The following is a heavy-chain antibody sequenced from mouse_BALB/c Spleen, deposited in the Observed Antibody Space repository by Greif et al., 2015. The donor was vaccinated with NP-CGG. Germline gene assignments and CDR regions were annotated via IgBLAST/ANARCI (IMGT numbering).Heavy chain of an antibody. CDR3: VRGAPYYGSSYVNWYFDA. CDR1: GFTFNTYA. D-gene: IGHD1-1*01. Sequence: EVMLVESGGGLVQPKGSLKLSCAASGFTFNTYAMNWVRQAPGKGLEWVARIRSKSNNYATCYADSVKDRFTISRDDSQSMLYLQMNNLKTEDTAMYYCVRGAPYYGSSYVNWYFDAWGAGTTVTVSS. V-gene: IGHV10-1*02. CDR2: IRSKSNNYAT. J-gene: IGHJ1*01.